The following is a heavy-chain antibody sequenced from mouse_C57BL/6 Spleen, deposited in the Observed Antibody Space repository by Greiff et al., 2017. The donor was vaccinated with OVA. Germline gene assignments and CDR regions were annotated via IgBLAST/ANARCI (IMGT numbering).Heavy chain of an antibody. Sequence: QVQLQQPGAELVRPGSSVKLSCKASGYTFTSYWMHWVKQRPIQGLEWIGNIDPSDSATHYNQKFKDKATLTVDKSTSTAYMQLSSFTSEDSAVYDCARSDSSGPLDYWGKGTTLTVAS. CDR3: ARSDSSGPLDY. V-gene: IGHV1-52*01. J-gene: IGHJ2*01. CDR2: IDPSDSAT. D-gene: IGHD3-2*02. CDR1: GYTFTSYW.